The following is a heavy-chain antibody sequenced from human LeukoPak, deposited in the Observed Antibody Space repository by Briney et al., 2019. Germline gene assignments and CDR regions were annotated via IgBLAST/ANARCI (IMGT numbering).Heavy chain of an antibody. CDR3: ARGSVVYGSGGSCEPPIIGDY. CDR2: IIPIFGTA. CDR1: GGTFSRYA. D-gene: IGHD2-15*01. V-gene: IGHV1-69*13. Sequence: SVKVSCQASGGTFSRYAFSWVRQAPGQGLEWMGGIIPIFGTANYAQKFQGRVSITADESTGTAYMELSSLRSEDTAVDYCARGSVVYGSGGSCEPPIIGDYWGQGTLVTVSS. J-gene: IGHJ4*02.